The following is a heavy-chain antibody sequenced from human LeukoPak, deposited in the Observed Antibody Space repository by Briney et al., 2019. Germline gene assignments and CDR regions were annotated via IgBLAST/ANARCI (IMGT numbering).Heavy chain of an antibody. CDR3: TRDGIPETNWSGYYIDY. J-gene: IGHJ4*02. D-gene: IGHD3-3*01. Sequence: PGGSLRLSCTASGFTFGDYAMSWVRQAPGKGLEWVGFIRSRTHGGTTEFAAPVKDRFSISRDDSKRIAYLQTNSLKTEDTAVYYCTRDGIPETNWSGYYIDYWGQGTLVTVSS. CDR2: IRSRTHGGTT. CDR1: GFTFGDYA. V-gene: IGHV3-49*04.